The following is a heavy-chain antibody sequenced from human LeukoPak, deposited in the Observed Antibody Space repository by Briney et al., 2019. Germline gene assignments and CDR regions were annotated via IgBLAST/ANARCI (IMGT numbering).Heavy chain of an antibody. Sequence: GGSLRLSCAASGFTFSSYAMSWVRPAPGKGLEWVSAIIGSGGSTYYADSVKGRFTISRDNSKNTLYLQMNSLRAEDTAVYYCAKDPGYSSGWYSRSAPFYYFDYWGQGTLVTVSS. D-gene: IGHD6-19*01. CDR2: IIGSGGST. V-gene: IGHV3-23*01. J-gene: IGHJ4*02. CDR1: GFTFSSYA. CDR3: AKDPGYSSGWYSRSAPFYYFDY.